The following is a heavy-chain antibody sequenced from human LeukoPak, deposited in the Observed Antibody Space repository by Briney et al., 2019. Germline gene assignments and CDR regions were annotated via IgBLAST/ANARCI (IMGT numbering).Heavy chain of an antibody. CDR3: ARLEQQLAPTDY. Sequence: ASVKVSCKASGGTFSSYGISWVRQAPGQGLEWMGWISAYNGNTNYAQKLQGRVTMTTDTSTSTAYMELRSLRSDDTAVYYCARLEQQLAPTDYWGQGTLVTVSS. CDR1: GGTFSSYG. D-gene: IGHD6-13*01. CDR2: ISAYNGNT. J-gene: IGHJ4*02. V-gene: IGHV1-18*01.